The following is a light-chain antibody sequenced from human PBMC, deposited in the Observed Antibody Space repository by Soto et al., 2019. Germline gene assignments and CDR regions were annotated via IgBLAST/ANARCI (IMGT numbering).Light chain of an antibody. J-gene: IGLJ2*01. CDR2: DVT. CDR1: SSDVGGYNY. CDR3: CSYGGGYTPLL. V-gene: IGLV2-11*01. Sequence: QSALTQPRSVSGSPGQSVTLSCTGTSSDVGGYNYVSWYQQHPGQAPKLMIYDVTKRPSGVPDRFSGSKSGNTASLSISGLQAEDEADYYCCSYGGGYTPLLFGGGTKLTVL.